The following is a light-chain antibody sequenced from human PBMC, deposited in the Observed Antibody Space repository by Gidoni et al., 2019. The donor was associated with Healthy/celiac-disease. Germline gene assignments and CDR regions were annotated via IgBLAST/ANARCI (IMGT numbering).Light chain of an antibody. J-gene: IGKJ1*01. V-gene: IGKV3-20*01. CDR3: QQYGRSPWT. CDR2: GAS. Sequence: EIVLTQSPGTLSLSPGERATLSCRASQSVSSSYLAWYQQKPGQAPRLLIYGASSRATGIPDRFSGSGSGTDFTLTISRLEPEDFAVYYCQQYGRSPWTFXXXTKVEIK. CDR1: QSVSSSY.